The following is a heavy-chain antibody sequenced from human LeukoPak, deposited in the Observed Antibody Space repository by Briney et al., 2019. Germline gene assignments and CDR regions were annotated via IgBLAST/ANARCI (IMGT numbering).Heavy chain of an antibody. V-gene: IGHV1-24*01. CDR1: GYTLTELS. J-gene: IGHJ4*02. CDR2: FDPEDGET. CDR3: ARARVGSSDPLYYFDY. Sequence: ASVKVSCKVSGYTLTELSMHWVRQAPGKGLEWMGGFDPEDGETIYAQKFQGRVTMTEDTSTDTAYMELSSLRSEDTAVYYCARARVGSSDPLYYFDYWGQGTLVTVSS. D-gene: IGHD6-6*01.